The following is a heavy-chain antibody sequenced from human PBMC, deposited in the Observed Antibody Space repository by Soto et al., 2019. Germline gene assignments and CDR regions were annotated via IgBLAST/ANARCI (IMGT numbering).Heavy chain of an antibody. Sequence: QVQLVESGGGVVQPGRSLRLSCAASGFTFSSYGMHWVRQAPGKGLEWVAVIWYDGSNKYYADSGKGRFTISRDNSKNTVDLQMNSVRAEDTAVYYCARGNSGRSDYYYYYMDVWGKGTTVTVSS. CDR1: GFTFSSYG. D-gene: IGHD3-10*01. V-gene: IGHV3-33*01. CDR2: IWYDGSNK. J-gene: IGHJ6*03. CDR3: ARGNSGRSDYYYYYMDV.